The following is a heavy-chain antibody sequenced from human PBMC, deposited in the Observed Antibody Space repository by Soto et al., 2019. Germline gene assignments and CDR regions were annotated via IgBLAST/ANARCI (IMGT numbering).Heavy chain of an antibody. CDR1: GGSISSGDYY. D-gene: IGHD3-16*02. J-gene: IGHJ4*02. CDR2: IYYSGST. V-gene: IGHV4-30-4*01. CDR3: ARAAKSRLGELLLTVDD. Sequence: SETLSLTCTVSGGSISSGDYYWSWIRQPPGKGLEWIGYIYYSGSTYYNPSLKSRVTISVDTSKNQFSLKLSSVTAADTAVYYCARAAKSRLGELLLTVDDWGQGTLVTVSS.